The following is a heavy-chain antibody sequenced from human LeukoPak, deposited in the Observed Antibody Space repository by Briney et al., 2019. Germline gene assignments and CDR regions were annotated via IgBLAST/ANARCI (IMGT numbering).Heavy chain of an antibody. CDR1: GFTFSSFA. D-gene: IGHD3-10*01. CDR3: AKGLWFGNLGAGASDY. Sequence: GGSLRLSCAAPGFTFSSFAMSWVRQAPGRGLEGVSPIRGSGDSTYYADSVKGRFTISRDNSKNTLYLQMNSLRAEDTAVYYCAKGLWFGNLGAGASDYWGLGTLVTVSS. CDR2: IRGSGDST. J-gene: IGHJ4*02. V-gene: IGHV3-23*01.